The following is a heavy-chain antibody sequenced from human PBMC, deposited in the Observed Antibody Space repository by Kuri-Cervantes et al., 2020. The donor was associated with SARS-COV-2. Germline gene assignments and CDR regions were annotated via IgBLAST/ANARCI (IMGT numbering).Heavy chain of an antibody. CDR1: GGTFSSYA. CDR3: ARDLVVSSGWDYYMDV. D-gene: IGHD6-19*01. J-gene: IGHJ6*03. Sequence: SVKVSCKASGGTFSSYAISWVRQAPGQGLEWMGGIIPIFGTANYAQKFQGRVTITTDESTSTAYMELSSLRSEDTAVYYCARDLVVSSGWDYYMDVWGKGTTVTVSS. CDR2: IIPIFGTA. V-gene: IGHV1-69*05.